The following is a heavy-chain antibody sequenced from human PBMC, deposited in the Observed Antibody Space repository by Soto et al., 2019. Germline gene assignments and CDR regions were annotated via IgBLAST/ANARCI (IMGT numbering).Heavy chain of an antibody. D-gene: IGHD3-16*01. CDR3: AHKGGGDRILDY. J-gene: IGHJ4*02. Sequence: QITLKESGPTLVKPTQTLTLTCTFSGFSLSTSGVGVGWIRQPPGKALEWVALIYWDDAKEYSPSLKSRLTITKKPSKNQVALTRTNLDPVDTATYYCAHKGGGDRILDYWGQGTLVTVSS. CDR1: GFSLSTSGVG. V-gene: IGHV2-5*02. CDR2: IYWDDAK.